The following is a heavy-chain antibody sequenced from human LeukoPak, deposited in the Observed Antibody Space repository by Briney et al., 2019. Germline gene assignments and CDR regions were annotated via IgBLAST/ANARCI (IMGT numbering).Heavy chain of an antibody. V-gene: IGHV1-8*01. CDR3: ARSPRYSYFYYYGMDV. CDR2: MNPNSGNT. D-gene: IGHD5-18*01. J-gene: IGHJ6*02. Sequence: ASVKVSCKASGYTFTSYDINWVRQATGQGLEWMGWMNPNSGNTGYAQKFQGRVTMTRNTSISTAYMELSGLRSEDTAVYYCARSPRYSYFYYYGMDVWGQGTTVTVSS. CDR1: GYTFTSYD.